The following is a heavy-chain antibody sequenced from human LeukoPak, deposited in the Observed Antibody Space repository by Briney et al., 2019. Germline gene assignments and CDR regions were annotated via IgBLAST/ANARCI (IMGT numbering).Heavy chain of an antibody. CDR2: IYYSGST. CDR1: GGSISSYY. V-gene: IGHV4-59*01. CDR3: ARVVEQWLVFDY. Sequence: PSETLSLTCTVSGGSISSYYWSWIRQPPGKGLEWIGYIYYSGSTNYNPSLKSRVTISVDTSKNQFSLKLSSVTAADTAVYYCARVVEQWLVFDYWGQGTLVTVSS. J-gene: IGHJ4*02. D-gene: IGHD6-19*01.